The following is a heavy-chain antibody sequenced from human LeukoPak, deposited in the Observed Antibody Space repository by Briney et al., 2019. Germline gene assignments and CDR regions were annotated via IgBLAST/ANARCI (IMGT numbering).Heavy chain of an antibody. CDR3: AIQDVVVVVTATIHSYYYMDV. CDR1: GGTFSSYA. V-gene: IGHV1-69*05. CDR2: IIPIFGTA. J-gene: IGHJ6*03. Sequence: SVQVSCKASGGTFSSYALSWVRPAPGQGLEWMGGIIPIFGTANYAQKFQGRVTMTTDESTSTAYMELSSLRSEDTAVYYCAIQDVVVVVTATIHSYYYMDVWGKGTTVTVSS. D-gene: IGHD2-15*01.